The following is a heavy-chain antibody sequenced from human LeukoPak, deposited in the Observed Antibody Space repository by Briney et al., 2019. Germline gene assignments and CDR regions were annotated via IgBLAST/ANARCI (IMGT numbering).Heavy chain of an antibody. CDR1: GFTFSTYT. J-gene: IGHJ4*02. Sequence: GGSLRLSCAASGFTFSTYTMHWVRQAPGKGLEWVARISFDGTDKTYVDSVQGRFSLSRDNSKNTVYLQMNSLRPDDTAIYYCARDYMSGGTGFWDYWGQGTLVTVSS. CDR3: ARDYMSGGTGFWDY. CDR2: ISFDGTDK. D-gene: IGHD3-3*01. V-gene: IGHV3-30-3*01.